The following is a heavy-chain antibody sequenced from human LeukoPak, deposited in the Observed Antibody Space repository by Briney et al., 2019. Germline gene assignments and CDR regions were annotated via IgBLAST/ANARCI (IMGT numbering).Heavy chain of an antibody. J-gene: IGHJ4*02. V-gene: IGHV3-21*01. CDR2: ISSSSSYI. D-gene: IGHD3-10*01. CDR1: GFTFDDYA. CDR3: ARGERLYPLDY. Sequence: GGSLRLSCAASGFTFDDYAMHWVRQAPGKGLEWVSSISSSSSYIYYADSVKGRFTISRDNAKNSLYLQMNSLRAEDTAVYYCARGERLYPLDYWGQGTLVTVSS.